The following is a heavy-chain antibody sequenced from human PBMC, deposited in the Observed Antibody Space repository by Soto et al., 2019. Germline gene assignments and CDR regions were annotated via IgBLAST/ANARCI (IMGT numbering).Heavy chain of an antibody. CDR2: ISSSSSYI. J-gene: IGHJ6*02. V-gene: IGHV3-21*04. CDR1: AFTFSSYS. Sequence: TGGSLRLSCAASAFTFSSYSMHWVRQAPGKGMEWVSSISSSSSYIYYADSVKGRFTTSRDNSKNTLYLQMNSLRAEDTAVYYCAKALYSGYDWGAYYYYGMDVWGQGTTVTVSS. D-gene: IGHD5-12*01. CDR3: AKALYSGYDWGAYYYYGMDV.